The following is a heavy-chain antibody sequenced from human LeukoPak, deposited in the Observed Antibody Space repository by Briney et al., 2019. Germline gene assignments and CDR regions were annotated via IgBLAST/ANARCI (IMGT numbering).Heavy chain of an antibody. D-gene: IGHD6-19*01. CDR2: IYYSGST. CDR3: ARQEPGIAVANDAFDI. Sequence: SETLSLTCTVSGLSISSSYYWSWIRQPPGKGLEWIRYIYYSGSTNYNPSLKSRVTISVDTSKNQFSLKLSSVTAADTAVYYCARQEPGIAVANDAFDIWGQGTMVTVSS. V-gene: IGHV4-59*08. J-gene: IGHJ3*02. CDR1: GLSISSSYY.